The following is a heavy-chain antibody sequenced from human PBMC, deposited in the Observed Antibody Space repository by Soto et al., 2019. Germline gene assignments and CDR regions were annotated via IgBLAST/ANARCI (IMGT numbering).Heavy chain of an antibody. J-gene: IGHJ4*02. V-gene: IGHV3-23*01. D-gene: IGHD3-10*01. CDR2: ISGSGSST. CDR3: AKSPMVRGVIPPYYFDY. Sequence: GGSLRLSCAASGFTFSSYAMSWVRQAPGKGLEWVSAISGSGSSTYYAESVKGRFTISRDNSKNTLYLQMNSLRAEDMAVYYFAKSPMVRGVIPPYYFDYWGQGTLVTVSS. CDR1: GFTFSSYA.